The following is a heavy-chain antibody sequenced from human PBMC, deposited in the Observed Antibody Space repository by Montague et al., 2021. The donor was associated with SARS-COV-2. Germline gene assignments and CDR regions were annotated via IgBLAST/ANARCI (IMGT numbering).Heavy chain of an antibody. CDR3: ASSGITLTGLDAFDI. CDR1: GDSVSRQRVA. V-gene: IGHV6-1*01. J-gene: IGHJ3*02. D-gene: IGHD3-9*01. CDR2: TYYRSKWDS. Sequence: CAISGDSVSRQRVAWNWHTQSPSTRFECLGRTYYRSKWDSDYAESVKRXLGITPDTSKNQVSLQLNSVIPEDTAVYSCASSGITLTGLDAFDIWGQGTMVTVSS.